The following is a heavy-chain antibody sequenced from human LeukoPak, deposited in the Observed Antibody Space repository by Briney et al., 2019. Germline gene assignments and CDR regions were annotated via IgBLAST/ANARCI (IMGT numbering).Heavy chain of an antibody. Sequence: ASGKVSCKASGYTFTNYFMEWVRQAAGQGLEWMGVINPSGGSTSYAEKFQGRVTMTRDTSTSTVYMELSRLRSEDTAVYYCARGASSIAALNPFWYFDLWGRGTLVTVSS. V-gene: IGHV1-46*01. CDR3: ARGASSIAALNPFWYFDL. D-gene: IGHD6-6*01. CDR2: INPSGGST. CDR1: GYTFTNYF. J-gene: IGHJ2*01.